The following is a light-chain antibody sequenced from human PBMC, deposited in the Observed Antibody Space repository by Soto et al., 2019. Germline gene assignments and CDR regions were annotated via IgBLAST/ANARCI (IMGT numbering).Light chain of an antibody. Sequence: EIVLTQSPGTLSLSPGERATLSCRASQSVRNDHVAWYQQKTGQAPRLLISRAVTRAIGIPDRFSGSGSGTVFTLTISSLEPEDFALYYCQQYGTTPWTFGQGTKV. V-gene: IGKV3-20*01. CDR3: QQYGTTPWT. CDR2: RAV. CDR1: QSVRNDH. J-gene: IGKJ1*01.